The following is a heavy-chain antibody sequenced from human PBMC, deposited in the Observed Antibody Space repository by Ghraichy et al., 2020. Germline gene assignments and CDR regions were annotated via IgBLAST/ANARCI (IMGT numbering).Heavy chain of an antibody. D-gene: IGHD1-26*01. J-gene: IGHJ3*02. CDR1: GFTFSSYS. Sequence: GGSLRLSCAASGFTFSSYSMNWVRQAPGKGLEWVSYISSSGSTMYYADSVKGRFTISRDNDKNSLYLRMNSLRDEDTAVYYCARDGRSGTYYAFDIWGQGTMVTVSS. CDR2: ISSSGSTM. V-gene: IGHV3-48*02. CDR3: ARDGRSGTYYAFDI.